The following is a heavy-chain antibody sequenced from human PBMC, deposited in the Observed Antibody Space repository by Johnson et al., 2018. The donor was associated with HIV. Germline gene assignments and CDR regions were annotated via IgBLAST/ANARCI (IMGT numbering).Heavy chain of an antibody. Sequence: QVQLVESGGGLVQPGGSLRLSCAASGFTFSSYAMHWVRQAPGKGLEYVSAISSNGGSTYYADSVKGRFTISRDNSKNTLYLQMNSRRAEDTAVYYCAKDRDAFDIWGQGTMVTVSS. CDR1: GFTFSSYA. V-gene: IGHV3-64*04. CDR2: ISSNGGST. J-gene: IGHJ3*02. CDR3: AKDRDAFDI.